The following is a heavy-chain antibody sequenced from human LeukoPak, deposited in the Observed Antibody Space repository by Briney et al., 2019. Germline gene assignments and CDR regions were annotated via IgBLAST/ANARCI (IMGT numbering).Heavy chain of an antibody. CDR3: ARDKHGSPYDSSGYIDY. D-gene: IGHD3-22*01. CDR2: ISSSGSTI. Sequence: GGSLRLSCAASGFTFSSYEMNWVRQAPGKGLEWVSYISSSGSTIYYADSVKGRFTISRDNAKNSLYLQMNSLRAEDTAVYYCARDKHGSPYDSSGYIDYWGQGTLVTVSS. V-gene: IGHV3-48*03. J-gene: IGHJ4*02. CDR1: GFTFSSYE.